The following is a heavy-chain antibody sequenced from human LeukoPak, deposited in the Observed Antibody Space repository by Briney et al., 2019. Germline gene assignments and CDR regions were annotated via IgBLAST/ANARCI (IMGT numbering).Heavy chain of an antibody. Sequence: GGSLRLSCAASEFIFSNYAMTWVRQAPGKGLEWVSSISGSGASTYYADSVKGRSTVSRDNPKNTLYLQFSSLRAEDTAVYYCAKDKATVAAKGPFDYWGQGTLVTVSS. V-gene: IGHV3-23*01. CDR2: ISGSGAST. CDR3: AKDKATVAAKGPFDY. CDR1: EFIFSNYA. J-gene: IGHJ4*02. D-gene: IGHD2-15*01.